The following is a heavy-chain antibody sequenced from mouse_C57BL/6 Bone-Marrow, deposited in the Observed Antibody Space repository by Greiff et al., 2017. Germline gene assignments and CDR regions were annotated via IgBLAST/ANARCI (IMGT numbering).Heavy chain of an antibody. CDR1: GYSFTGYY. J-gene: IGHJ1*03. CDR2: IYPYNGVS. CDR3: AREVIYYYGSSPYWYFDV. D-gene: IGHD1-1*01. V-gene: IGHV1-31*01. Sequence: EVQGVESGPELVKPGASVKISCKASGYSFTGYYMHWVKQSHGNILDWIGYIYPYNGVSSYNQKFKGKATLTVDKSSSTAYMELRSLTSEDSAVYYCAREVIYYYGSSPYWYFDVWGTGTTVTVSS.